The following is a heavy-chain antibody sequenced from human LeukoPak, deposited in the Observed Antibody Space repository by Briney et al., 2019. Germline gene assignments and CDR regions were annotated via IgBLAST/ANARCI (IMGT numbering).Heavy chain of an antibody. CDR3: ARDQNYGSDYDY. V-gene: IGHV3-21*01. J-gene: IGHJ4*02. CDR1: GFSFSTYA. Sequence: GGSLRLSCAGSGFSFSTYAMSWVRQAPGKGLEWVSSISSSSSYIYYADSVKGRFTISRDNAKNSLYLQMNSLRAEDTAVYYCARDQNYGSDYDYWGQGTLVTVSS. D-gene: IGHD3-10*01. CDR2: ISSSSSYI.